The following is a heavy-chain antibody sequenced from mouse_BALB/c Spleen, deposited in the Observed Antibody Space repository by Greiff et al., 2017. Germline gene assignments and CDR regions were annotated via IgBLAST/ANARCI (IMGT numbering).Heavy chain of an antibody. J-gene: IGHJ4*01. CDR1: GYTFTSYW. V-gene: IGHV1-5*01. D-gene: IGHD1-1*01. Sequence: VQLQQSGTVLARPGASVKMSCKASGYTFTSYWMHWVKQRPGQGLEWIGAIYPGNSDTSYNQKFKGKAKLTAVTSTSTAYMELSSLTNEDSAVYYCTNYYGRDAMDYWGQGTSVTVSS. CDR2: IYPGNSDT. CDR3: TNYYGRDAMDY.